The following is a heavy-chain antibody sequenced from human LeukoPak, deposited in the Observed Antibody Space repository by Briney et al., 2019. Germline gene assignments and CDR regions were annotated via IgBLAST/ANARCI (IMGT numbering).Heavy chain of an antibody. CDR3: ARATGALRPWDF. V-gene: IGHV3-23*01. D-gene: IGHD1-14*01. Sequence: GGSLRLSCAASGFTFSSYAMSWVRQAPGKGLEWVSAISGSGGSTYYADSVKGRFTISRDNAKNSLYLQMNSLRAEDTAVYYCARATGALRPWDFWGQGTLVTVSS. J-gene: IGHJ4*02. CDR1: GFTFSSYA. CDR2: ISGSGGST.